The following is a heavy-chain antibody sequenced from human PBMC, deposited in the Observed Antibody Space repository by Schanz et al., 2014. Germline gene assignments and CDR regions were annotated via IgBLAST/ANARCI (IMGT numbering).Heavy chain of an antibody. CDR2: IYSGGST. CDR3: ARAGQDYSDSSGYATYYFGN. J-gene: IGHJ4*02. V-gene: IGHV3-66*01. D-gene: IGHD3-22*01. CDR1: GFTVSSHY. Sequence: EVQLVESGGGLVQPGGSLRLSCAASGFTVSSHYMSWVRQAPGKGLEWVSVIYSGGSTYYADSVKGRFTISRDNSKNTLYLQMNSLRSEDTAVYYCARAGQDYSDSSGYATYYFGNWGQGTLVTVSS.